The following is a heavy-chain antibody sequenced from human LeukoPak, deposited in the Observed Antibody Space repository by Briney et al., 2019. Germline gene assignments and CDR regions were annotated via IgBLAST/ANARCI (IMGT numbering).Heavy chain of an antibody. D-gene: IGHD7-27*01. CDR1: GFTFSSYA. Sequence: GGSLRLSCAASGFTFSSYAMSWVCQAPGKGLEWVSAISGSGGSTYYADSVKGRFTISRDNSKNTLYLQMNSLRAEDTAVYYCAKDRLTGGYYYYGMDVWGQGTTVTVSS. CDR2: ISGSGGST. J-gene: IGHJ6*02. CDR3: AKDRLTGGYYYYGMDV. V-gene: IGHV3-23*01.